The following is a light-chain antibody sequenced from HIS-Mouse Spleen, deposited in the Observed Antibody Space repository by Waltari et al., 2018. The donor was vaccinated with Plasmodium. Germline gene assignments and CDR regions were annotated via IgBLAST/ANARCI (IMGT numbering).Light chain of an antibody. Sequence: QYALTQPRSVSGSPGQSVTISCTGTRSDVGGYTYVSWYQQHPGKAPKRMIYDVSKRPPGVPDRFSGSKSGNTASLTISGLQAEDEADYYCCSYAGSYTLVFGGGTKLTVL. J-gene: IGLJ2*01. CDR3: CSYAGSYTLV. V-gene: IGLV2-11*01. CDR1: RSDVGGYTY. CDR2: DVS.